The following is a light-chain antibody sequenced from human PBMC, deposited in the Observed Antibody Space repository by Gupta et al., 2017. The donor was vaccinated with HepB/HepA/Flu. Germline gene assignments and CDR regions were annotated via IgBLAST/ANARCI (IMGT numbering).Light chain of an antibody. V-gene: IGKV2-28*01. J-gene: IGKJ4*01. CDR1: QSLLYSNGYNY. CDR2: LGS. CDR3: MQALQTPLT. Sequence: DIVMTQSPLSLPVTPGEPASISCRSSQSLLYSNGYNYLEWYLQKPGQSPQLLIYLGSNRASGVPDRFSGSGSGTDCTLKISRVEAEDVGVYYCMQALQTPLTFGGGTKVEIK.